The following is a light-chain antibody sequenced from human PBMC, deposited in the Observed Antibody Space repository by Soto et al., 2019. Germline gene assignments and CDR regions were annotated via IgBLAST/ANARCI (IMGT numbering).Light chain of an antibody. CDR3: HHLNSYPLT. J-gene: IGKJ4*01. V-gene: IGKV1-9*01. CDR2: TAS. Sequence: DRLFTPPPPFMSGPLVVTVVIVCGTPQGISCYLSWYDQKPEKAPKLLIYTASTLQSAVPSRFSGSGSGTESTLTISVLEPEDFGTYVAHHLNSYPLTFGGGTKVHIK. CDR1: QGISCY.